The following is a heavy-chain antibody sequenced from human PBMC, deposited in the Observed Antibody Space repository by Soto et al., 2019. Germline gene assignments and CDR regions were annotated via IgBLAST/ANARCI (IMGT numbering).Heavy chain of an antibody. CDR3: AKDGGPAFTFDH. Sequence: VQLEQSGAEVKKPGASVKVSCKASGYTFSGHYMHWVRQAPGQAPEWMGWINPKTGGTKFAPKFQGMVTVTRDTAISTVYMEIFGLTSDDSPVYYCAKDGGPAFTFDHWGLGTLVIVSS. CDR1: GYTFSGHY. J-gene: IGHJ4*02. V-gene: IGHV1-2*02. D-gene: IGHD6-25*01. CDR2: INPKTGGT.